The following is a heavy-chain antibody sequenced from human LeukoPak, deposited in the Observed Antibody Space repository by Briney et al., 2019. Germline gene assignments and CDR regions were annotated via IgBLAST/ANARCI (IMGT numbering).Heavy chain of an antibody. Sequence: SETLSLTCAVYGGSFSGYYWSWIRQPPGKGLEWIGEINHSGNTNYNPSLKSRVTISVDTSKNQFSLKLSSVTAADTAVYYCGRGYSSSWYGYWGQGTLVTVSS. D-gene: IGHD6-13*01. CDR2: INHSGNT. CDR1: GGSFSGYY. CDR3: GRGYSSSWYGY. J-gene: IGHJ4*02. V-gene: IGHV4-34*01.